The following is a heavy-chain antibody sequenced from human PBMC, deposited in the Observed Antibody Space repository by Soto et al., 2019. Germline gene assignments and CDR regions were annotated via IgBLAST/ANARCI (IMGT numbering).Heavy chain of an antibody. V-gene: IGHV1-2*02. CDR1: GYTFTGYY. J-gene: IGHJ5*02. CDR3: ARELPDIVVVVAGASWFDP. D-gene: IGHD2-15*01. Sequence: ASVKVSCKASGYTFTGYYMHWVRQAPGQGLEWMGWINPNSGGTNYAQKFQGRVTMTRDTSISTAYMELSRLRSDDTAVYYCARELPDIVVVVAGASWFDPWGQGTLVTVSS. CDR2: INPNSGGT.